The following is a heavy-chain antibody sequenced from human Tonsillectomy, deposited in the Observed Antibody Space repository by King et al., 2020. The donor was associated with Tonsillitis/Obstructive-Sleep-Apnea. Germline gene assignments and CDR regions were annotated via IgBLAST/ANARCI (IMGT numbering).Heavy chain of an antibody. CDR1: GFTFSSYA. Sequence: VQLVESGGGVVQPGRSLRLSCAASGFTFSSYATHWVRQAPGKGLEWVAVISYDGSNKYYADSVKGRFTISRDNSKNTLYLQMNSLRAEDTAVYYCARDFIVVVPAAHAPGGFDYWGQGTLVTVSS. V-gene: IGHV3-30*04. J-gene: IGHJ4*02. CDR3: ARDFIVVVPAAHAPGGFDY. CDR2: ISYDGSNK. D-gene: IGHD2-2*01.